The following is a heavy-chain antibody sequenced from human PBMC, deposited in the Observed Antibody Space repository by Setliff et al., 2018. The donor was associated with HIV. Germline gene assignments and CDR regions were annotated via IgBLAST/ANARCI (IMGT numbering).Heavy chain of an antibody. V-gene: IGHV4-39*01. CDR3: AKLLPAADMAREIDS. CDR2: FYYSGSS. J-gene: IGHJ4*02. Sequence: SETLSLTCTVSGDSISRRIYYWGWIRQPPGKGLEWIGNFYYSGSSHYNPSLKSRVTISVDTSKNQLSLKLISVSAADTAVYYCAKLLPAADMAREIDSWGQGTLVTVSS. D-gene: IGHD2-2*01. CDR1: GDSISRRIYY.